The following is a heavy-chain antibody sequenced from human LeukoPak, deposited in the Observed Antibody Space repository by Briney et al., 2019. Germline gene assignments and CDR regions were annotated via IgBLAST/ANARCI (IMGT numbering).Heavy chain of an antibody. J-gene: IGHJ4*02. CDR2: IYYSGDT. CDR3: ARRRGNFWSDFYAFDY. D-gene: IGHD3-3*01. Sequence: SETLSLTCTVSGGSINNHYWSWIRQPPGRGLEWIGYIYYSGDTNYSPSLTSRVTISLDTSKNQFSLKLSSVTAADTAVYYCARRRGNFWSDFYAFDYWGLGTLVTVSS. V-gene: IGHV4-59*08. CDR1: GGSINNHY.